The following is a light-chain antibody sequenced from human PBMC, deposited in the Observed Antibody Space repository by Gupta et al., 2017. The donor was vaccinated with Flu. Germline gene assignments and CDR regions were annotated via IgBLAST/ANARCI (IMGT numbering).Light chain of an antibody. Sequence: QSVLPQPPSVSGAPGQRVTISCTGRRSNIGAGYDVHWYQQLPGTAPKLLIYGNSNRPSGVPDRFSGSKSGTSASLAITGLQAEDEADYYCQSYDSSLSGSWVFGGGTKLTVL. V-gene: IGLV1-40*01. J-gene: IGLJ3*02. CDR2: GNS. CDR1: RSNIGAGYD. CDR3: QSYDSSLSGSWV.